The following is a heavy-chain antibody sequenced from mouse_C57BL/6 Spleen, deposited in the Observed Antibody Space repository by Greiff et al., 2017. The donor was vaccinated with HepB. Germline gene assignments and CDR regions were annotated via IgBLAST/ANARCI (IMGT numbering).Heavy chain of an antibody. CDR3: ARRDYGNYWFAY. CDR2: IYPGSGST. J-gene: IGHJ3*01. Sequence: QVQLQQSGAELVKPGASVKMSCKASGYTFTSYWITWVKQRPGQGLEWIGDIYPGSGSTNYNEKFKSKATLTVDTSSSTAYMQLSSLTSEDSAVYYCARRDYGNYWFAYWGQGTLVTVSA. D-gene: IGHD2-1*01. CDR1: GYTFTSYW. V-gene: IGHV1-55*01.